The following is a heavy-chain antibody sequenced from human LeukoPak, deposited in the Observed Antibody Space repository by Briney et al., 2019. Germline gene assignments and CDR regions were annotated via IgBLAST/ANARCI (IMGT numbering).Heavy chain of an antibody. D-gene: IGHD1-7*01. V-gene: IGHV4-4*07. J-gene: IGHJ4*02. CDR3: ARDLPSITGTTSFDY. Sequence: SETLSLTCTVSGGFISSYYWSWIRQPAGKGLEWIGRIYTSGSTNYNPSLKSRVTMSVDTSKNQFSLKLSSVTAADTAVYYCARDLPSITGTTSFDYWGQGTLVTVSS. CDR2: IYTSGST. CDR1: GGFISSYY.